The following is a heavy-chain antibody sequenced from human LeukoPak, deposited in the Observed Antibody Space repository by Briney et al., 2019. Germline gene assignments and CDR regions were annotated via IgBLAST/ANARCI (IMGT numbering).Heavy chain of an antibody. J-gene: IGHJ4*02. CDR1: GFTFSSYG. CDR2: ISYDGSNK. V-gene: IGHV3-30*18. Sequence: PGGSLRLSCAASGFTFSSYGMHWVRQAPGKGLEWVAVISYDGSNKYYADSVKGRFTISRDNSKNTLYLQMNSLRAEDTAVYYCAKDFILDNSPIYCFDYWGQGTLVTVSS. D-gene: IGHD4-23*01. CDR3: AKDFILDNSPIYCFDY.